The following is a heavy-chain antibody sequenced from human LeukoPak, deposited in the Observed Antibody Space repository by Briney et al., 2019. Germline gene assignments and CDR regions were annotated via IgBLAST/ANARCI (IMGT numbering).Heavy chain of an antibody. CDR1: GYTFSSYY. J-gene: IGHJ3*02. D-gene: IGHD3-22*01. V-gene: IGHV1-46*01. CDR3: ARGYYDTRGSAFDI. Sequence: VASVKVSCKASGYTFSSYYMHWVRRAPGQGLEWMGIINPSGGGTSYAQKFQGRVTMTGDTSTSTVYMDLSSLRSEDTAMYYCARGYYDTRGSAFDIWGQGTMVTVSS. CDR2: INPSGGGT.